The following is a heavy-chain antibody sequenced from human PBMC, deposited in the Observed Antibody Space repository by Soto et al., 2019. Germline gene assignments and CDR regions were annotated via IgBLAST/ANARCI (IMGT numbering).Heavy chain of an antibody. V-gene: IGHV1-18*01. CDR3: ARDTSNYFDF. Sequence: ASVKVSCKASGYTFNTYYISWLRQAPGQGLEWIGWISTYNGNTNYVPKFQGRITMTTDTSTSTASMELRSLRSDDTALYFCARDTSNYFDFWGQGTPVTVSS. CDR1: GYTFNTYY. CDR2: ISTYNGNT. J-gene: IGHJ4*02. D-gene: IGHD2-2*01.